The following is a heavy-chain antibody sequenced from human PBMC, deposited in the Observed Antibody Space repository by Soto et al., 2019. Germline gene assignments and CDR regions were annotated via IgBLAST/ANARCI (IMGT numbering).Heavy chain of an antibody. V-gene: IGHV1-69*13. CDR3: ARYDSSGYYYYYFDY. CDR2: IIPIFGTA. CDR1: GGTFSSYA. J-gene: IGHJ4*02. D-gene: IGHD3-22*01. Sequence: SVKVSCKASGGTFSSYAISWVRQAPGQGLEWMGGIIPIFGTANYAQKFQGRVTITADESTSTAYMELSSLRSEDTAVYDCARYDSSGYYYYYFDYWGQGTLVTVSS.